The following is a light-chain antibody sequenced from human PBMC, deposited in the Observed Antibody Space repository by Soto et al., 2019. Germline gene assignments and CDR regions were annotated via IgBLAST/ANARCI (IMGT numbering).Light chain of an antibody. CDR3: QQSYSIPYT. CDR1: QSISSY. Sequence: DIQMTQSPSSLSASVGDRVTITCRASQSISSYLNWYQAKPGNAPKLLIYVASSLQSGVPSRFSGSGSGTDFTLTISSLQPEDFATYYCQQSYSIPYTFCQGTKMEIK. J-gene: IGKJ2*01. CDR2: VAS. V-gene: IGKV1-39*01.